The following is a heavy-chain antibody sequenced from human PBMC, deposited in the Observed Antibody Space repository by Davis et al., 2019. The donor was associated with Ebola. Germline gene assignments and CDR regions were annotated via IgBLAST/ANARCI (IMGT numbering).Heavy chain of an antibody. CDR1: GFTFSSYA. CDR2: ISGSGGST. D-gene: IGHD3-22*01. CDR3: AKRPPPDYDSSGYYYFDY. V-gene: IGHV3-23*01. J-gene: IGHJ4*02. Sequence: GGSLRLSCAASGFTFSSYAMSWVRQAPGKGLEWVSAISGSGGSTYYADSVKGRFTISRDNSKNTLYLQMNSLRAEDTAVYYCAKRPPPDYDSSGYYYFDYWGQGTLVTVSS.